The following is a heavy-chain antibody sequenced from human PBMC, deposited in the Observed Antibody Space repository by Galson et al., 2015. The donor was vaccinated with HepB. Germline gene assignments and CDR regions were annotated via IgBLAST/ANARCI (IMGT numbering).Heavy chain of an antibody. V-gene: IGHV4-34*01. J-gene: IGHJ4*02. Sequence: ETLSLTCAVYGGSFTDYYWNWIRQPPGKGLEWIGEINHSGSTNYNPSLKSRVTISVDTSKNQFSLQLSSVTAADTALYYCARGPRGYSYVIPYYYFDYWGQGTLVTVSS. CDR3: ARGPRGYSYVIPYYYFDY. CDR1: GGSFTDYY. CDR2: INHSGST. D-gene: IGHD5-18*01.